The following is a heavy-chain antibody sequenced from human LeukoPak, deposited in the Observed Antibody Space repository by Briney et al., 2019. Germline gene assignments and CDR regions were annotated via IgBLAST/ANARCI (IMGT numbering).Heavy chain of an antibody. J-gene: IGHJ6*04. CDR1: GGSISSYY. CDR3: ARDRPGYSGYYYGMDV. V-gene: IGHV4-59*01. Sequence: SETLSLTCTVSGGSISSYYWSWIRQPPGKGLEWIGYIYYSGSTNYNPSLKSRVTISVDTSKNQFSLKLSSVTAADTAVYYCARDRPGYSGYYYGMDVWGKGTTVTVSS. CDR2: IYYSGST. D-gene: IGHD2-15*01.